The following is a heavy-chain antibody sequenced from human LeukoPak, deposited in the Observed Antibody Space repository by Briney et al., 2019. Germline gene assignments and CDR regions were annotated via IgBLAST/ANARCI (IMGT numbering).Heavy chain of an antibody. D-gene: IGHD6-13*01. J-gene: IGHJ5*02. CDR3: ARARAAAVLNWFDP. Sequence: GESLKISCNGSGYTFTNYYIAWVRQLPGKGLEWMGIIYPGDSDTRYSPSFQGQVTISADKSISTAYLQWSSLKASDTAMYYCARARAAAVLNWFDPWGQGTLVTVSS. V-gene: IGHV5-51*01. CDR2: IYPGDSDT. CDR1: GYTFTNYY.